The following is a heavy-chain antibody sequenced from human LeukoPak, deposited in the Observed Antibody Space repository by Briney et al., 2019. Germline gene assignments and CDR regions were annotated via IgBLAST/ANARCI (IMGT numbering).Heavy chain of an antibody. CDR1: GFSFSSCG. V-gene: IGHV3-30*18. Sequence: PGRSLRLSCAASGFSFSSCGMQWVRQAPGKGLEWVAVISYDGSNKYYADSVKGRFTISRDNSKNTLYLQMNSLRAEDTAVYYCAKDLSGDMSDWGQGTMVTVSS. D-gene: IGHD3-10*01. CDR2: ISYDGSNK. CDR3: AKDLSGDMSD. J-gene: IGHJ3*01.